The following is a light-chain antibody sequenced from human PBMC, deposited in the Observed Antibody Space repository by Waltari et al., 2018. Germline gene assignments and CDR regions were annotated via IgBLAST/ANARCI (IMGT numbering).Light chain of an antibody. J-gene: IGLJ3*02. CDR1: HSDVGRYNL. Sequence: QSALTQAASVSGSPGQSITMSCTGTHSDVGRYNLVSWYQQNPGEAPKLMIFEVTKRPSGVSNRFSGSKSGNTASLTISGLQAEDEAHYYCFSYAGSRNWVFGGGTKLTVL. CDR2: EVT. V-gene: IGLV2-23*02. CDR3: FSYAGSRNWV.